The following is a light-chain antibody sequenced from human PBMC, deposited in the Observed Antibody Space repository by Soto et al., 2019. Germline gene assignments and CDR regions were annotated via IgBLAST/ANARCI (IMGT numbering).Light chain of an antibody. CDR2: KAS. CDR3: QQYSTYPWT. CDR1: QTISTL. Sequence: DIQMTQSPSTLSASVGDRVTITCRASQTISTLLAWYQQRPGKAPNLLIYKASSLESGVPSRFSGGGSGTECTLTISSLQPDDVAPYFCQQYSTYPWTFGQGTKVEVK. V-gene: IGKV1-5*03. J-gene: IGKJ1*01.